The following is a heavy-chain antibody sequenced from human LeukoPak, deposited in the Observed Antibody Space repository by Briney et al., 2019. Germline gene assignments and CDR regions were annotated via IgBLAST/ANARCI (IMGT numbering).Heavy chain of an antibody. CDR2: ISGSGGST. CDR1: GVTFSSYA. V-gene: IGHV3-23*01. J-gene: IGHJ3*02. D-gene: IGHD4-17*01. CDR3: TKSLRGDFAVGAFDI. Sequence: PGGSLRLSCAASGVTFSSYAMSWVRQAPGKGLEWVSSISGSGGSTFYADSVKGRFTVSRDNSKNTLYLQMNSLRAEDTAVYYCTKSLRGDFAVGAFDIWGQGTMVTVSS.